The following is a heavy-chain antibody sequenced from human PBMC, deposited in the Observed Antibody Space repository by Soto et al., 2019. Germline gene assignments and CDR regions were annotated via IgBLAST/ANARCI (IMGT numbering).Heavy chain of an antibody. CDR2: ISYDGSNK. Sequence: QVQLVESGGGVVQPGRSLRLSCAASGFTFSDYAMHRVRQAPGKGLEWVAVISYDGSNKYYADSVKGRFTISRDNSKNTLYLQMNSLRTEDTAVYYCARDRRYCRSTTCYSLYGFDIWGQGTMVAVSS. CDR1: GFTFSDYA. V-gene: IGHV3-30-3*01. D-gene: IGHD2-2*01. CDR3: ARDRRYCRSTTCYSLYGFDI. J-gene: IGHJ3*02.